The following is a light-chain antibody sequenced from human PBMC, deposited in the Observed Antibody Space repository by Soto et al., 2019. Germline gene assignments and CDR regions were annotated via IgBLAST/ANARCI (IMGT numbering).Light chain of an antibody. CDR3: AAWDVSLSGVV. CDR1: SSNIGSNY. Sequence: QSVLTQPTSASGTPGQRVTISCSGNSSNIGSNYVFWYEQLPGTAPKLLIYRNNQRPSGVPDRFSGSKSGTSASLAISGLRSEDEADYYCAAWDVSLSGVVFGGVTKVTVL. CDR2: RNN. J-gene: IGLJ2*01. V-gene: IGLV1-47*01.